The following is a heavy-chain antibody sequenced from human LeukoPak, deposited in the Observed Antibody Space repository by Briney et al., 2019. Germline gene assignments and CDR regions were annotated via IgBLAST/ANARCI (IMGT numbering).Heavy chain of an antibody. Sequence: PGGSLRLSCAASGFTFSNAWMSWVRQAPGKGLEWVGRIKSKTDGGTTDYAAPVKGRFTISRDDSKSTLYLQMNSLKTEDTAVYYCTTGYCTNGVCPIWGQGTLVTVSS. CDR2: IKSKTDGGTT. J-gene: IGHJ4*02. CDR3: TTGYCTNGVCPI. D-gene: IGHD2-8*01. CDR1: GFTFSNAW. V-gene: IGHV3-15*01.